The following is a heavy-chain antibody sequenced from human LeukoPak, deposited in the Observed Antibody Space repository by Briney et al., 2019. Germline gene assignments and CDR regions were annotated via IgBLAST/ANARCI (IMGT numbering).Heavy chain of an antibody. CDR1: GFSFSTYA. V-gene: IGHV3-23*01. CDR2: IRGSGET. Sequence: TGGSLRLSCAASGFSFSTYAMSWVRQAPGRGPEWVSSIRGSGETFYADSVKGRFTLFRDDSRSTVYLQLNNLRVEDTAKYYCAKANWVSNADAVWWGQGTQVTVSS. J-gene: IGHJ4*02. CDR3: AKANWVSNADAVW. D-gene: IGHD1-1*01.